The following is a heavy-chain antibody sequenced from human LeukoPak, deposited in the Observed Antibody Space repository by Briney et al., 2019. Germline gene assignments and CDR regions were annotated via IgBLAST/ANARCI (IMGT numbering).Heavy chain of an antibody. J-gene: IGHJ4*02. CDR2: VTGSGSGT. V-gene: IGHV3-23*01. CDR1: GFTFSSNY. Sequence: PGGSLRLSCAASGFTFSSNYMSWVRQAPGKGLEWVSTVTGSGSGTYYADSVKGRFTISRGNSKNMLYLQMNSLRAEDTAVYHCAKTYNNYFDYWGQGTLVTVSS. D-gene: IGHD1-14*01. CDR3: AKTYNNYFDY.